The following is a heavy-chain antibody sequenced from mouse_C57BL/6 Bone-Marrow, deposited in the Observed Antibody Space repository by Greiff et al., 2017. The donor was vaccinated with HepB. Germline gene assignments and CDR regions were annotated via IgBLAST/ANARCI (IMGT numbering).Heavy chain of an antibody. CDR3: ARYGPVDGYYVGAMDY. Sequence: EVKLMESGGGLVQPGGSLSLSCAASGFTFTDYYMSWVRQPPGKALEWLGFIRNKANGYKTEYSASVKGRFTISSDNSQSILYLQMNALRAEDSATDSCARYGPVDGYYVGAMDYWGQGTSVTVSS. CDR2: IRNKANGYKT. J-gene: IGHJ4*01. V-gene: IGHV7-3*01. CDR1: GFTFTDYY. D-gene: IGHD2-3*01.